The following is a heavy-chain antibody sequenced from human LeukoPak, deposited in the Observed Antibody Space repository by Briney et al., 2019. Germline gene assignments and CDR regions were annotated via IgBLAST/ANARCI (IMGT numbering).Heavy chain of an antibody. CDR1: GFTFSSYS. CDR2: IFPSGGEI. D-gene: IGHD3-10*01. J-gene: IGHJ4*02. V-gene: IGHV3-21*04. CDR3: ARAKPKNMVRGLIMRRESRYYFDY. Sequence: GGSLRLSCAASGFTFSSYSMNWVRQAPGKGLEWVSSIFPSGGEIHYADSVKGRFTISRDNSKSTLYIQMNSLRAEDTAVYYCARAKPKNMVRGLIMRRESRYYFDYWGQGTLVTVSS.